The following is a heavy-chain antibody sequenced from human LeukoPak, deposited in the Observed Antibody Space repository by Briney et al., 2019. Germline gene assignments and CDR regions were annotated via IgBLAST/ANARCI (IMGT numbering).Heavy chain of an antibody. CDR1: GYTFTGYY. D-gene: IGHD1-26*01. CDR2: MNPNSGNT. Sequence: ASVKVSCKASGYTFTGYYMHWVRQAPGQGLEWMGWMNPNSGNTGYAQKFQGRVTMTRNTSISTAYMELSSLRSEDTAVYYCARVRSLLRGRVGVYYYYYMDVWGKGTTVTISS. CDR3: ARVRSLLRGRVGVYYYYYMDV. V-gene: IGHV1-8*02. J-gene: IGHJ6*03.